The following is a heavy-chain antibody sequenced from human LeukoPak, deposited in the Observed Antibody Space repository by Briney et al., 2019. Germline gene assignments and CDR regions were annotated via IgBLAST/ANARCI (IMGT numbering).Heavy chain of an antibody. CDR2: INPTGGST. J-gene: IGHJ2*01. CDR3: SREGEGEDGTGHHNWYFDL. Sequence: ASVKVSCKASGYTFTNYYIHWVRQAPGQGLEWMGLINPTGGSTNYAQNFQGRVTMTTDTSTSTAYMELRSLRSDDTAMYYCSREGEGEDGTGHHNWYFDLWGRGTLVTVSS. D-gene: IGHD2-8*02. V-gene: IGHV1-46*01. CDR1: GYTFTNYY.